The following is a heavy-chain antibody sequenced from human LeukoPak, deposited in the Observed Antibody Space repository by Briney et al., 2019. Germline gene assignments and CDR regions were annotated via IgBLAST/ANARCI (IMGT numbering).Heavy chain of an antibody. CDR3: ARSVNSGCLDC. CDR2: TYYRSKWNY. Sequence: SQTLSLTCAISGDSVSSNNAVWIWIRQSPSRGLEWLGKTYYRSKWNYDYAVSMKSRITINPDTSKNHFSLQLSSVTPEDTAVYYCARSVNSGCLDCWGQGVLVTVSS. V-gene: IGHV6-1*01. J-gene: IGHJ4*02. D-gene: IGHD3-10*01. CDR1: GDSVSSNNAV.